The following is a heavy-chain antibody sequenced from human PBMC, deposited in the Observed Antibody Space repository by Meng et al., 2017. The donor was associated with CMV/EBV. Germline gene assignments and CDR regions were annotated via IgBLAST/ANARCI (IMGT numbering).Heavy chain of an antibody. J-gene: IGHJ3*02. D-gene: IGHD3-22*01. V-gene: IGHV3-13*01. CDR3: ARGTPDITMIVPPVAFDI. CDR1: GFTFSSYD. Sequence: GESLKISCAASGFTFSSYDMHWVRQATGKGLEWVPAIGTAGDTYYPGSVKGRFTIPRENAKNSLYLQMNSLRAGDTAVYYCARGTPDITMIVPPVAFDIWGQGTMVTVSS. CDR2: IGTAGDT.